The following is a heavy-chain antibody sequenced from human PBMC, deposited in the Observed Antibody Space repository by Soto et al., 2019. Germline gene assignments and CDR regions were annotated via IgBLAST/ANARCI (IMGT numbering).Heavy chain of an antibody. J-gene: IGHJ4*02. CDR1: GGSIDRSNYY. CDR3: ARHFVAVVIKGWGY. CDR2: TSYNGNA. V-gene: IGHV4-39*01. Sequence: QLQLQESGPGLVKPSETLSLTCNVSGGSIDRSNYYWDWLRQPPGKGLEWIGTTSYNGNAYYNPSIKSRVSMSVDTSKNQFSLKLVSVTAADTAVYYCARHFVAVVIKGWGYWGQGTLVTVSS. D-gene: IGHD3-10*01.